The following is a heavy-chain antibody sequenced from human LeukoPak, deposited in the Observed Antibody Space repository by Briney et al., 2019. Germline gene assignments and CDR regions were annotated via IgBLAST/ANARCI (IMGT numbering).Heavy chain of an antibody. CDR3: AITMGPYYYDSSGLDY. J-gene: IGHJ4*02. D-gene: IGHD3-22*01. CDR2: ISGSGGST. Sequence: QSGGSLRLSCAASGFTFSSYAMSWVRQAPGKGLEWVSAISGSGGSTYYADSVKGRFTISRDNSKNTLYLQMNSLRAEDTAVYYCAITMGPYYYDSSGLDYWGQGTLVTVSS. CDR1: GFTFSSYA. V-gene: IGHV3-23*01.